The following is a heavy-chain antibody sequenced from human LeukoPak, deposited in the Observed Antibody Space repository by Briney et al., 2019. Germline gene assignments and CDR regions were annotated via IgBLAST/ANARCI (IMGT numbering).Heavy chain of an antibody. CDR2: ISSSSSTI. V-gene: IGHV3-48*01. CDR1: GFTFSSYS. J-gene: IGHJ4*02. Sequence: GGSLRLSCAASGFTFSSYSMNWVRQAPGKGLEWVSYISSSSSTIYYADSVKGRFTISRDNSKNTLYLQMNSLRAEDTAVYYCAKDPQAAAVAGPDYWGQGTLVTVSS. D-gene: IGHD6-19*01. CDR3: AKDPQAAAVAGPDY.